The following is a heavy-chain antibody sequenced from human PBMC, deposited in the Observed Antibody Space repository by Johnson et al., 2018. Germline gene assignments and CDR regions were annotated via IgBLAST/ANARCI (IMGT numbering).Heavy chain of an antibody. D-gene: IGHD2-15*01. Sequence: VQLVESGAEVKKPGESXKISCKGSGYSFTSYWIGWVRQMPGKGLEWMGIIYPGDSDTRYSPSFQGQVTISAAKSISTAYLQWRSLKASDTAMYYCARLPLLVYCSGGGCSRAFDIWGQGTMVTVSS. CDR1: GYSFTSYW. CDR2: IYPGDSDT. J-gene: IGHJ3*02. CDR3: ARLPLLVYCSGGGCSRAFDI. V-gene: IGHV5-51*01.